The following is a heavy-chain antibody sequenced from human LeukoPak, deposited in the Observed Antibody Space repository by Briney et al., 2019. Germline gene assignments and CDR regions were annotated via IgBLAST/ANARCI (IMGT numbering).Heavy chain of an antibody. CDR1: GFTLYNYV. J-gene: IGHJ1*01. CDR3: AKGLEGAPAYFQH. D-gene: IGHD3-3*01. V-gene: IGHV3-23*01. CDR2: ISGSGGST. Sequence: GALRLSCAASGFTLYNYVMSWVRQAPGKGLERVSTISGSGGSTYYADSVKGRFTISRDNSKNTLYLQMNSLRADDTAVYYCAKGLEGAPAYFQHWGQGTLVTVSS.